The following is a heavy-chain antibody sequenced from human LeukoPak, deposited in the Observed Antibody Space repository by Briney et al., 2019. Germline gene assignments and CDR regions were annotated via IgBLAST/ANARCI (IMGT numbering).Heavy chain of an antibody. V-gene: IGHV3-30*02. CDR1: GFTFSSYA. J-gene: IGHJ4*02. CDR3: AKDSSNWGKLDY. Sequence: GGSLRLSCAASGFTFSSYAMHWVRQAPGKGLEWVAFIRYDGSNKYYADSVKGRFTISRDNSKNTLYLQMNSLRAEDTAVYYYAKDSSNWGKLDYWGQGTLVTVSS. CDR2: IRYDGSNK. D-gene: IGHD7-27*01.